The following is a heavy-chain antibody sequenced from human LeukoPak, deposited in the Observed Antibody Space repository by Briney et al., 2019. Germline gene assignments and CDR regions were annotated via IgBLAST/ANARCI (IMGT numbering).Heavy chain of an antibody. D-gene: IGHD3-9*01. CDR3: ARQDYDILTGYPNWFDP. V-gene: IGHV4-39*01. CDR1: GGSISSSSYY. CDR2: IYYSGST. Sequence: SETLSLTCTVSGGSISSSSYYWGWLRQPPGKGLEWIGSIYYSGSTYYNPSLKSRVTISVDTSKNQFSLKLSSVTAADTAVYYCARQDYDILTGYPNWFDPWGQGTLVTVSS. J-gene: IGHJ5*02.